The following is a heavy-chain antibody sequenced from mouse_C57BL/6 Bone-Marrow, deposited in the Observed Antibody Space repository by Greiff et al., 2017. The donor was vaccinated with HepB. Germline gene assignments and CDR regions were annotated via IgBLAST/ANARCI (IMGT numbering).Heavy chain of an antibody. CDR3: AFYYYDYFDY. CDR1: GYTFTSYT. J-gene: IGHJ2*01. V-gene: IGHV1-4*01. CDR2: INPSSGYT. Sequence: QVQLQQSGAELARPGASVKMSCKASGYTFTSYTMHWVKQRPGQGLEWIGYINPSSGYTKYNQKFKDKATLTADESSRTAYMQLSSLTSEDSAVYYCAFYYYDYFDYWGQGTTLTVSS. D-gene: IGHD2-4*01.